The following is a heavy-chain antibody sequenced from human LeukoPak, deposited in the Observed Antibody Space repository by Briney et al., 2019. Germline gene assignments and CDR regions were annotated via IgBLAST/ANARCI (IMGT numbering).Heavy chain of an antibody. CDR1: GFTFSSYS. J-gene: IGHJ4*02. CDR3: AKMQGYFDY. CDR2: ITGSGSIT. Sequence: GGSLRLSCAASGFTFSSYSMNWVRQAPGKGLEWVSAITGSGSITYYSDSVKGRFTISRDNSKNTAYLQLNSLRVEDTAVYYCAKMQGYFDYWGQGTLVTVSS. V-gene: IGHV3-23*01.